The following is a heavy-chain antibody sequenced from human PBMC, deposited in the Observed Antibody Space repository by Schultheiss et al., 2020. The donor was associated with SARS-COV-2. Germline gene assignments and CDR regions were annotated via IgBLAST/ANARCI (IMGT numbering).Heavy chain of an antibody. J-gene: IGHJ6*02. CDR3: ARTKGLSYGDYDHYYYYYGMDV. CDR2: IYYSGST. CDR1: GGSISSSSYY. D-gene: IGHD4-17*01. V-gene: IGHV4-61*05. Sequence: SQTLSLTCTVSGGSISSSSYYWGWIRQPPGKGLEWIGYIYYSGSTNYNPSLKSRVTISVDTSKNQFSLKLSSVTAADTAVYYCARTKGLSYGDYDHYYYYYGMDVWGQGTTVTVSS.